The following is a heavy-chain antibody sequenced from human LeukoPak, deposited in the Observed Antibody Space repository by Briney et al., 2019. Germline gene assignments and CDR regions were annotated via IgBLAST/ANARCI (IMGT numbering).Heavy chain of an antibody. CDR3: ARAVLRYFDWLLKSGYFDY. CDR2: FDSDNGDT. D-gene: IGHD3-9*01. V-gene: IGHV1-24*01. Sequence: ASVKVSCKVSGYTLTAFSMHWVRQAPGKGLEWMGGFDSDNGDTNYAQKLQGRVTMTTDTSTSTAYMELRSLRSDDTAVYYCARAVLRYFDWLLKSGYFDYWGQGTLVTVSS. J-gene: IGHJ4*02. CDR1: GYTLTAFS.